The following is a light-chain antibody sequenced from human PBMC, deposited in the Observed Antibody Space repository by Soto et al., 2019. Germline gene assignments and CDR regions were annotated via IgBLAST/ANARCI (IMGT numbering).Light chain of an antibody. J-gene: IGKJ1*01. CDR1: QGISGY. CDR3: QHTYTTPPT. Sequence: DIQMTQSPSSLSASVGDRVTITCRASQGISGYLNWYQQKPGKAPKLLIYDASSLQSGVPSRFSGSGSGTDFTLTISSLQPEDFATYYCQHTYTTPPTFGQGTKVDI. CDR2: DAS. V-gene: IGKV1-39*01.